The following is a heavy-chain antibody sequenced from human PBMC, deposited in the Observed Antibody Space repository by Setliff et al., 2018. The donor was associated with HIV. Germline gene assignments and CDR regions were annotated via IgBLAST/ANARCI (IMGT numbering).Heavy chain of an antibody. CDR3: ARHFYTTSWYSGTYWYFDL. Sequence: SETLSLTCSMSNGSINDYCWSWIRQSPGKGLEWIGSTYNSENINYNPSLKSRVTVSVDTSKNQFSLRLTSVTAADTAVYFCARHFYTTSWYSGTYWYFDLWGRGTLVTVSS. J-gene: IGHJ2*01. V-gene: IGHV4-59*12. CDR1: NGSINDYC. D-gene: IGHD2-15*01. CDR2: TYNSENI.